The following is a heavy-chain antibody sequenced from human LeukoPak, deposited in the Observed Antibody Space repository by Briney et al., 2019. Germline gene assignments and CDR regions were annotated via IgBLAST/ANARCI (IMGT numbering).Heavy chain of an antibody. CDR1: GGSISSYY. V-gene: IGHV4-59*01. CDR2: IYYSGST. J-gene: IGHJ3*02. Sequence: SETLSLTCAVSGGSISSYYWSWIRQPPGKGLEWIGYIYYSGSTNYNPSLKSRVTISVDTSKNQFSLKLSSVTAADTAVYYCARQYYDILTGPNAFDIWGQGTMVTVSS. CDR3: ARQYYDILTGPNAFDI. D-gene: IGHD3-9*01.